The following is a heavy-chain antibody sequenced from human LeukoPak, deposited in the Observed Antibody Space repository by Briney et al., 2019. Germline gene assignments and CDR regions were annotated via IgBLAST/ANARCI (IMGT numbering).Heavy chain of an antibody. Sequence: PSETLSLTCAVYGGSFSGYYWSWIRQPPGKGLERIGEINHSGSTNYNPSLKSRVTISVDTSKNQFSLKLSSVTAADTAVYYCARETVVTATQTWGQGTLVTVSS. CDR2: INHSGST. V-gene: IGHV4-34*01. CDR3: ARETVVTATQT. CDR1: GGSFSGYY. D-gene: IGHD2-21*02. J-gene: IGHJ4*02.